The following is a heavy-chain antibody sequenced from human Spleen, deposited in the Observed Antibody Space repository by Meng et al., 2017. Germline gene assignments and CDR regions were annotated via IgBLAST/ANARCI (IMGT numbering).Heavy chain of an antibody. CDR2: INHSGST. Sequence: SQTLSLTCAVYGGSFSGYYWSWIRQPPGKGLEWIGEINHSGSTYYNPSLKSRVTISVDTSKNQFSLKLSSVTAADTAVYYCARDQPNWNDLHYYYYGMDVWGQGTTVTVSS. J-gene: IGHJ6*02. CDR1: GGSFSGYY. V-gene: IGHV4-34*01. CDR3: ARDQPNWNDLHYYYYGMDV. D-gene: IGHD1-1*01.